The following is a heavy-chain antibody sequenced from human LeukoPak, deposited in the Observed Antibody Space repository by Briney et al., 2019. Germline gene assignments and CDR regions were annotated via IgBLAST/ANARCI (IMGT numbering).Heavy chain of an antibody. Sequence: GGSLRLSCVASGFSFSGNYMTWIRQAPGKGLEWVSGIYSGASTQYADSVKGRFTIFRLNSNNTLYLHMSSLREDDTAVYYCARGHYSDRSPSYAFHMWGQGTMVTVSS. CDR2: IYSGAST. CDR3: ARGHYSDRSPSYAFHM. J-gene: IGHJ3*02. CDR1: GFSFSGNY. D-gene: IGHD3-22*01. V-gene: IGHV3-53*04.